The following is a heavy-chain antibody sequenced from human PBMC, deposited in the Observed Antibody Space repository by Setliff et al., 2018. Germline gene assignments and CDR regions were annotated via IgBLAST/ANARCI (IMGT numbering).Heavy chain of an antibody. CDR2: IYTSGST. Sequence: SETLSLTCTVSVGSISSGSYYWSWIRQPAGKGLERIGHIYTSGSTNYNPSLKSRVTVSVDTSKHQFSLKLSSVTAADTAVYYCARRPYSSILSYFDYWGQGTLVTVSS. CDR3: ARRPYSSILSYFDY. J-gene: IGHJ4*02. V-gene: IGHV4-61*09. D-gene: IGHD6-13*01. CDR1: VGSISSGSYY.